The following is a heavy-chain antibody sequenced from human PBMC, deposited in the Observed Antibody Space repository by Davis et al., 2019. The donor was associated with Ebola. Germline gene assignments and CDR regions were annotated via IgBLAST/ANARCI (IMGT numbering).Heavy chain of an antibody. V-gene: IGHV1-18*01. D-gene: IGHD3-3*01. J-gene: IGHJ5*02. CDR2: ISGYNGNT. CDR1: GYTFTSYG. Sequence: AASVKVSCKASGYTFTSYGISWVRQAPGQGLEWMGWISGYNGNTNYAQKLQGRVTMTTDTSTSTAYMELRSLRSDDTAVYYCARDFRSITIFGVVIYNWFDPWGQGTLVTVSS. CDR3: ARDFRSITIFGVVIYNWFDP.